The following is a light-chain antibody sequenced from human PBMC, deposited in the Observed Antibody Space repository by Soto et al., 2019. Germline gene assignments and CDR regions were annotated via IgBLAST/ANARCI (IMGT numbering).Light chain of an antibody. CDR2: DVS. CDR3: CSYAGSYTLL. CDR1: SSDIGAYNY. J-gene: IGLJ2*01. V-gene: IGLV2-11*01. Sequence: QSALTQPRSVSGSPGQSVTISCTGTSSDIGAYNYVSWFQQHPGKAPKLMMSDVSKRPSGVPDRFSGSKSGTTASLTISGLQGEDEADCYCCSYAGSYTLLFGGGTKLTVL.